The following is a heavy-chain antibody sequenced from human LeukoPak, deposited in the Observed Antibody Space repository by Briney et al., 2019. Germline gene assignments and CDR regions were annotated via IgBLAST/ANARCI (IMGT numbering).Heavy chain of an antibody. CDR2: INPSGGST. V-gene: IGHV1-46*01. D-gene: IGHD1-26*01. CDR3: AREERAGGAFDI. CDR1: GYTFTDYY. Sequence: ASVKISCKVSGYTFTDYYMHWVRQAPGQGLEWMGIINPSGGSTSYAQKFQGRVTMTRDTSTSTVYMELSSLRSEDTAVYYCAREERAGGAFDIWGQGTMVTVSS. J-gene: IGHJ3*02.